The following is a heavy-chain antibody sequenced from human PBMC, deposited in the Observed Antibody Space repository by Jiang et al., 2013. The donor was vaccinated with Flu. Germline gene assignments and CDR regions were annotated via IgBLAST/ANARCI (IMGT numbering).Heavy chain of an antibody. CDR1: GYTFTSYS. CDR2: IDAGNHNT. V-gene: IGHV1-3*01. J-gene: IGHJ4*02. CDR3: ARDSWVTLHYFDY. Sequence: GYTFTSYSIHWVRQAPGQRLEWMGWIDAGNHNTRYSQKFQDRLTITTDTSASTAYMELSSLRSEDTAVYYCARDSWVTLHYFDYWGQGTLVTVSS. D-gene: IGHD5-18*01.